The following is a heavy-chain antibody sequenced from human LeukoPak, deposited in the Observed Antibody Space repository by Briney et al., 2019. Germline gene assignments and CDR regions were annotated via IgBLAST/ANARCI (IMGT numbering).Heavy chain of an antibody. CDR2: IYYSGST. CDR1: GGSISNYY. Sequence: PSETLSLTCTVSGGSISNYYWSWIRQPPGRGLEWIGHIYYSGSTNYSPSLKSRVTISVDSPKNQFSLKLTSVTAADTAMYYCARHFASFDSWGQGTLVTVSS. V-gene: IGHV4-59*08. J-gene: IGHJ4*02. CDR3: ARHFASFDS.